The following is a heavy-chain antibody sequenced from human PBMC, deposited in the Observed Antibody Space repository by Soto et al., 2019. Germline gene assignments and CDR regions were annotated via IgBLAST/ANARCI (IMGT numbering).Heavy chain of an antibody. CDR2: ISNDGTKN. J-gene: IGHJ4*02. V-gene: IGHV3-30*18. Sequence: QVQLVESGGDVVQPGRSLRLSCAASGFTFNNYGMHWVRQAPGKGLEWVAIISNDGTKNNYADSVKGRFTISRDNSKNTLYLQMNSRTPEDTAVYFCGKGCLGGGNFFVLLNWGQGTLVTFSS. CDR1: GFTFNNYG. D-gene: IGHD3-16*01. CDR3: GKGCLGGGNFFVLLN.